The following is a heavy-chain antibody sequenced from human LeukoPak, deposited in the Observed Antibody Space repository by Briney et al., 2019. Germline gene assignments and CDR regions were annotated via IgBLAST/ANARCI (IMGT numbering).Heavy chain of an antibody. J-gene: IGHJ4*02. V-gene: IGHV3-7*01. CDR1: GFTFSSYW. CDR2: IKQDGSEK. CDR3: ARAQPYDFWSGYYTGIDY. Sequence: PGGSLRLSCAASGFTFSSYWMSWVRQAPGKGLEWVANIKQDGSEKYYVDSVKGRFTISRDNSKNTLYLQMNSLRAEDTAVYYCARAQPYDFWSGYYTGIDYWGQGTLVTVSS. D-gene: IGHD3-3*01.